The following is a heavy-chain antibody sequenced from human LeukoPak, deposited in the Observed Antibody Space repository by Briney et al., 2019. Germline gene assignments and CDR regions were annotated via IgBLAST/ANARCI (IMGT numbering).Heavy chain of an antibody. CDR2: IYHSGST. CDR1: GYSFSSGYY. J-gene: IGHJ4*02. Sequence: SETLSLTCTVSGYSFSSGYYWGWIRPPPGKGLEWIGSIYHSGSTCYNPSLKSRVTISVDTSKNQFSLKLSSVTAADTAIYYCARVVSSGYYPYFFDYWGQGTLVTVSS. CDR3: ARVVSSGYYPYFFDY. V-gene: IGHV4-38-2*02. D-gene: IGHD3-22*01.